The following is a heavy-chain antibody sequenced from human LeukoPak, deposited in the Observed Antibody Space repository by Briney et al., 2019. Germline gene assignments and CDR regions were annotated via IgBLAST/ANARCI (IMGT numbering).Heavy chain of an antibody. V-gene: IGHV3-11*04. CDR2: MSSTGNTI. CDR1: GFALRDYY. Sequence: GGSLRLSCAASGFALRDYYMSWIRQAPGKGLEWISYMSSTGNTIYYAESVKGRFTVSRDNANNSMSLQMTSLKAEDTAVYYCARSSSYFTCFDLWGRDTLVTVSS. CDR3: ARSSSYFTCFDL. D-gene: IGHD2/OR15-2a*01. J-gene: IGHJ2*01.